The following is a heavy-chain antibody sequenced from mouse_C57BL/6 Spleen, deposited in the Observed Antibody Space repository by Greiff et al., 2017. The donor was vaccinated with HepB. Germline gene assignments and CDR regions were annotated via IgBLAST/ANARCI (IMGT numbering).Heavy chain of an antibody. CDR3: AREDYGNTGAMDY. Sequence: QVQLQQSGAELVRPGTSVKMSCKASGYTFTNYWIGWAKQRPGHGLEWIGDIYPGGGYTNYNEKFKGKATLTADKSSSTAYMQVSSLTSEDSAIYYCAREDYGNTGAMDYWGQGTSVTVSS. V-gene: IGHV1-63*01. J-gene: IGHJ4*01. D-gene: IGHD2-1*01. CDR2: IYPGGGYT. CDR1: GYTFTNYW.